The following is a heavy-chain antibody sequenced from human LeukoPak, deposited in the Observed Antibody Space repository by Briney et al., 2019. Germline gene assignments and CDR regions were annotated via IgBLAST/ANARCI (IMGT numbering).Heavy chain of an antibody. CDR3: ASEETWFDP. CDR1: GGTFSTYA. J-gene: IGHJ5*02. V-gene: IGHV1-69*05. Sequence: SVKVSFKPSGGTFSTYAISWVRQAPGQGLEWMGRLIPIFGTVNYAQNFQGRVTITTDESTSTAYMELSSLRSEDTAVYYCASEETWFDPWGQGTLVTVSS. CDR2: LIPIFGTV.